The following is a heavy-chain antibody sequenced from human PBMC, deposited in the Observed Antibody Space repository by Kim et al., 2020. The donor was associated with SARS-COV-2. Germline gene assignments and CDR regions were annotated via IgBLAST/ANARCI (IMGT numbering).Heavy chain of an antibody. D-gene: IGHD4-17*01. CDR3: ARGPTPKNALFVRDYGGNPRREPDAFDI. V-gene: IGHV4-34*01. CDR1: GGSFSGYY. J-gene: IGHJ3*02. CDR2: INHSGST. Sequence: SETLSLTCAVYGGSFSGYYWSWIRQPPGKGLEWIGEINHSGSTNYNPSLKSRVTISVDTSKNQFSLKLSSVTAADTAVYYCARGPTPKNALFVRDYGGNPRREPDAFDIWGQGTMVTVSS.